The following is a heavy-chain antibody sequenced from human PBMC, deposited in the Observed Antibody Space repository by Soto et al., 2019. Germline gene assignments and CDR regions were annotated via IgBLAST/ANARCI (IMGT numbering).Heavy chain of an antibody. J-gene: IGHJ4*02. D-gene: IGHD6-6*01. CDR1: VFTFSSYW. CDR2: IKQDGSEK. Sequence: PGGSLRLSCAASVFTFSSYWMSWVRQAPGKGLEWVANIKQDGSEKYYVDSVKGRFTISRDNAKNSLYLQMNSLRAEDTAVYYCASEASSSSLDYWGQGTLVTVSS. V-gene: IGHV3-7*01. CDR3: ASEASSSSLDY.